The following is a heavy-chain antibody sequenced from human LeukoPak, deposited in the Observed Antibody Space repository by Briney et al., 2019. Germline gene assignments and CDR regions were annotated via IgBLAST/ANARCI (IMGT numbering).Heavy chain of an antibody. CDR1: GCIFSSYI. CDR3: AREIDRDDYNRFFDY. J-gene: IGHJ4*02. Sequence: ASVNVSCKACGCIFSSYILHWVRQAPGQRLDWVGCINAANGDTKYSQKFQGRVTITRDTSASTAYVEMSSLRSEDTAVYFCAREIDRDDYNRFFDYWGQGTLVTVSS. D-gene: IGHD5-24*01. CDR2: INAANGDT. V-gene: IGHV1-3*01.